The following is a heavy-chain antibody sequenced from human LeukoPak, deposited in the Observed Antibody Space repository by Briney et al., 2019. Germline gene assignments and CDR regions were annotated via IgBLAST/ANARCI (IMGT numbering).Heavy chain of an antibody. Sequence: GESLQISCKGSVYSFTNYWIGWVRQMPGTGLEWMAIIYPGDSDTRYSPSFQGQVTISADKSIKTAYLQWSSLKASDTAIYYCARRFCSSTSCFMWDYWGQGTLVTVSS. D-gene: IGHD2-2*01. J-gene: IGHJ4*02. CDR2: IYPGDSDT. V-gene: IGHV5-51*01. CDR3: ARRFCSSTSCFMWDY. CDR1: VYSFTNYW.